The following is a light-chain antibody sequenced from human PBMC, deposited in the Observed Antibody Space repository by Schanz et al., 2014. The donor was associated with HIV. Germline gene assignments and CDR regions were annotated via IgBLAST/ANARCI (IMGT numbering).Light chain of an antibody. CDR1: QTITNY. CDR3: QQANSFPYT. CDR2: AAS. V-gene: IGKV1-39*01. J-gene: IGKJ2*01. Sequence: DIQMTQSPSSLSASVGDRVTITCRASQTITNYLNWYQQKPGKAPRLLIYAASRLYSGVPSRFGGGGSGTDFTLTINSLQPEDFATYYCQQANSFPYTFGQGTKLEIK.